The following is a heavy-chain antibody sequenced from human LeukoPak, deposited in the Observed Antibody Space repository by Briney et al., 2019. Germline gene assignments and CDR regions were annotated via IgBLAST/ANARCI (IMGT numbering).Heavy chain of an antibody. J-gene: IGHJ5*02. CDR2: IKSRTDGGTI. CDR1: GFTFSNAW. Sequence: GGSLRLSCAASGFTFSNAWMSWVRQAPGKGLEWVGRIKSRTDGGTIDYAAPVKGRFTISRDDSKNTLYLQMDSLKTEDTAVYYCTTDQGDGYNFGWFDPWGQGTLVTVSS. CDR3: TTDQGDGYNFGWFDP. D-gene: IGHD5-24*01. V-gene: IGHV3-15*01.